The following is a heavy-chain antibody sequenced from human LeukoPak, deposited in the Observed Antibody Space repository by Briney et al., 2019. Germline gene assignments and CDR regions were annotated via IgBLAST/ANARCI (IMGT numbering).Heavy chain of an antibody. CDR2: IYYSGST. D-gene: IGHD3-3*01. CDR3: ARGGTIFGVVTRRYYFDY. V-gene: IGHV4-39*07. J-gene: IGHJ4*02. Sequence: SETLSLTCTVSGGSISSSSYYWGWIRQPPGKGLEWIGSIYYSGSTYYNPSLKSRVTISVDTSKNQFSLKLSSVTAADTAVYYCARGGTIFGVVTRRYYFDYWGQGTLVTVSS. CDR1: GGSISSSSYY.